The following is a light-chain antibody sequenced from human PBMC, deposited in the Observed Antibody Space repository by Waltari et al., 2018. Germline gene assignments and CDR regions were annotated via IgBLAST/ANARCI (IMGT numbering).Light chain of an antibody. CDR3: GTWDSSLAVWM. V-gene: IGLV1-51*02. J-gene: IGLJ3*02. CDR2: DAT. CDR1: SPNIRGND. Sequence: QSLLTQPPSLSAAPGQRVTIYCSGTSPNIRGNDLFWYQQFPGKAPRLLIYDATRRPAGIPDRFSGSKSATSASLAISRLQTGDEADYYCGTWDSSLAVWMFGGGTRLTVL.